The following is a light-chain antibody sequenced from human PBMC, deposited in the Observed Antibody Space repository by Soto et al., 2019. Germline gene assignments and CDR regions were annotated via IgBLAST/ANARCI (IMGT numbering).Light chain of an antibody. CDR3: QQYGSSGT. CDR1: QSVSNNY. V-gene: IGKV3-20*01. CDR2: GAS. Sequence: DIGLTQSPGTLSLSPGERATLSCRASQSVSNNYLAWYQQKPGQAPRFLIYGASNRATGIPDRFSGSGSGTDFTLTISRLEPEDFAVYYCQQYGSSGTFGQGTKVDIK. J-gene: IGKJ1*01.